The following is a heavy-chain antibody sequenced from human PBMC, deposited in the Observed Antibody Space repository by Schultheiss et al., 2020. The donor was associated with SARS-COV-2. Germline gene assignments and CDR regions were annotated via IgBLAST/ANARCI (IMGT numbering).Heavy chain of an antibody. D-gene: IGHD3-3*01. Sequence: GGSLRLSCAASGFTFSNAWMSWVRQAPGKGLEWVGRIKSKTDGGTTDYAAPVKGRFTISRDDSKNTLYLQMNSLKTEDTAVYYCTTPGYYDFWSGYPGPGGILLDYMDVWGKGTTVTVSS. V-gene: IGHV3-15*01. CDR2: IKSKTDGGTT. CDR3: TTPGYYDFWSGYPGPGGILLDYMDV. CDR1: GFTFSNAW. J-gene: IGHJ6*03.